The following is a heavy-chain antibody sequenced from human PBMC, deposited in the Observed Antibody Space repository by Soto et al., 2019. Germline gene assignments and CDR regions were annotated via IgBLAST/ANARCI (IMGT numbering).Heavy chain of an antibody. Sequence: ASVKVSCKASGYTFTSYAMHWVRQAPGQRLEWMGWINAGNGNTKYSQKFQGRVTITRDTSASTAYMELSSLRSEDTAVYYCARVESAVVDDAFDIWGQGTMVTVSS. CDR3: ARVESAVVDDAFDI. J-gene: IGHJ3*02. D-gene: IGHD2-21*01. CDR1: GYTFTSYA. CDR2: INAGNGNT. V-gene: IGHV1-3*01.